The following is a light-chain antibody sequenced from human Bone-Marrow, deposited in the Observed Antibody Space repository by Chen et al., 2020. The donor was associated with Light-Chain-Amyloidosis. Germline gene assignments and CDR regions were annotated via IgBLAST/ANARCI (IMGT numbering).Light chain of an antibody. J-gene: IGKJ4*01. CDR1: ESISHW. CDR3: QHHGGYPLT. V-gene: IGKV1-5*03. CDR2: EAS. Sequence: DIQMTQFPSTLSASVGDTVTISCRASESISHWVAWYQQRSGKAPKRLVSEASILESGVPLRFSGSGSGTEFTLTIRSLQPDDSATYGCQHHGGYPLTFGGGTQLEI.